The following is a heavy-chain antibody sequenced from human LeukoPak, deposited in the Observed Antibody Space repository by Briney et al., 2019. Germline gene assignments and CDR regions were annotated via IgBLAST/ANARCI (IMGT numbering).Heavy chain of an antibody. D-gene: IGHD6-13*01. CDR1: GGSISSYY. CDR3: ASGDGQQLVLSY. Sequence: SETLSLTCNVSGGSISSYYWSWIRQPPGKGLEWIGYIYYSGSTNYNPSLKSRVTISVDTSKNQFSLKLSSVTAADTAVYYCASGDGQQLVLSYWGQGTLVTVSS. V-gene: IGHV4-59*01. CDR2: IYYSGST. J-gene: IGHJ4*02.